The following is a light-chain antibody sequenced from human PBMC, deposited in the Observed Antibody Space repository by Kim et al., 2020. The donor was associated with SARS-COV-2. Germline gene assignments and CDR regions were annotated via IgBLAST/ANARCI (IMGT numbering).Light chain of an antibody. V-gene: IGLV3-25*03. CDR3: QSADSSVTYAV. Sequence: SYELTQPPSVSVSPGQTARITCSGDALPKQYAYWYQQKPGQAPDLLIYKDSERPSGIPERFSGSSSGTTVTLTISGVQAEDEADYYCQSADSSVTYAVFGTGTKVTVL. CDR1: ALPKQY. CDR2: KDS. J-gene: IGLJ1*01.